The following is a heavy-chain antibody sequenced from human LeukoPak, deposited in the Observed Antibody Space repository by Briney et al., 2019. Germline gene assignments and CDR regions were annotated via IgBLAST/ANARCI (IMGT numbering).Heavy chain of an antibody. J-gene: IGHJ4*02. CDR1: GFIFGSYG. CDR2: TPYHGVSR. Sequence: PGGSLRLSCAASGFIFGSYGMHWVRQAPGKGLEWVAFTPYHGVSRYYTESVKGRFTISRDNSKSTPYLQMNSLRIEDTAVYYCAKDRHGDYTSDYWGQGTLVIVSS. CDR3: AKDRHGDYTSDY. D-gene: IGHD4-17*01. V-gene: IGHV3-30*02.